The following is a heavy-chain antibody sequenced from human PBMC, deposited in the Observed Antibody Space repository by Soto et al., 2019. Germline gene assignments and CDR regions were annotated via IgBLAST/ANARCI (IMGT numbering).Heavy chain of an antibody. CDR3: ARSIVVVTALDY. V-gene: IGHV1-18*01. D-gene: IGHD2-21*02. CDR1: GYTFTSYG. J-gene: IGHJ4*02. CDR2: ISAYNGEI. Sequence: VSVKVSCKASGYTFTSYGSSWVRQAPGQGLEWMGWISAYNGEIIYAQKFQDRVTMTEDTSTDTAYMELSSLRSEDTAMYYSARSIVVVTALDYWGKGPLVTVSS.